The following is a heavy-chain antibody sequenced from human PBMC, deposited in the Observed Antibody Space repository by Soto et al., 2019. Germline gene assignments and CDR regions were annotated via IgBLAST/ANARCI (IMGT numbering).Heavy chain of an antibody. Sequence: ASVKVSCKASVGTFSSYAMGCVRQAPGQGLEWMGGIIPIFGTANYAQKFQGRVTITADESTSTAYMELSSLRSEDTAVYYCAIMLVSGWSVHDAFDIWGQGTMVTVSS. CDR1: VGTFSSYA. CDR3: AIMLVSGWSVHDAFDI. D-gene: IGHD6-19*01. CDR2: IIPIFGTA. J-gene: IGHJ3*02. V-gene: IGHV1-69*13.